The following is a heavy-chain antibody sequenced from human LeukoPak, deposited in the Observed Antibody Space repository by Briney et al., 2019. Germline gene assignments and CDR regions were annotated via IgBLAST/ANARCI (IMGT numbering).Heavy chain of an antibody. CDR1: GYSFTYY. V-gene: IGHV1-2*02. CDR2: ISPNSGDT. J-gene: IGHJ4*02. Sequence: ASVKVSCKTSGYSFTYYIYWVRQDPGQGLEWVGYISPNSGDTKYAQKFQGRVTLTTDTSITTAYMELSRLTSDDTAVYYCASYDSGYNWNRHWGQGTLITVSS. CDR3: ASYDSGYNWNRH. D-gene: IGHD1-20*01.